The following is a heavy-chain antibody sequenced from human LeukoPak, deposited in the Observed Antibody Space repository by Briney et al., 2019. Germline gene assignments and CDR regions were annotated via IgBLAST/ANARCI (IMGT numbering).Heavy chain of an antibody. CDR2: ISTYNGNT. CDR3: ARGGTFYYYDSSGYYSVPWYFDY. D-gene: IGHD3-22*01. V-gene: IGHV1-18*01. Sequence: ASVRVSCKASGYTSTDSGISWVRQAPGQGLEWMGWISTYNGNTDYAQKLQGRVTMTTDTSTSTAYMELRSLRSDDTAVYYCARGGTFYYYDSSGYYSVPWYFDYWGQGTLVTVSS. CDR1: GYTSTDSG. J-gene: IGHJ4*02.